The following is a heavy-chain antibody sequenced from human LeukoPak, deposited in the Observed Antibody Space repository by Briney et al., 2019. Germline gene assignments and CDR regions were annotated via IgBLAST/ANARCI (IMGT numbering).Heavy chain of an antibody. Sequence: SVKVSCKASGGTFSSYAISWVRQAPGQGLEWMGRIIPILGVANYAQKFQGRVTITTDESTSTAYMELSSLRSEDTAVYYCARDLRDAFDIWGQGAMVTVSS. CDR3: ARDLRDAFDI. CDR1: GGTFSSYA. J-gene: IGHJ3*02. V-gene: IGHV1-69*04. CDR2: IIPILGVA.